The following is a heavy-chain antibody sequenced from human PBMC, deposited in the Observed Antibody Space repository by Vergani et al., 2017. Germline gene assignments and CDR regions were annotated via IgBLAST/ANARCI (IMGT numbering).Heavy chain of an antibody. CDR2: RGKDGINT. V-gene: IGHV3-30*02. J-gene: IGHJ4*02. Sequence: QVQLVESAGGVVKPGGSLRLSCAASGFTFSNFGMQWICQAPGKGLEWLAYRGKDGINTRYREAVKGRFTVSRDNSKDILYLQMDSLRSEDTALYYCAKSLRDFTDGLPDSGGPGTLVIVSS. CDR1: GFTFSNFG. D-gene: IGHD2-21*02. CDR3: AKSLRDFTDGLPDS.